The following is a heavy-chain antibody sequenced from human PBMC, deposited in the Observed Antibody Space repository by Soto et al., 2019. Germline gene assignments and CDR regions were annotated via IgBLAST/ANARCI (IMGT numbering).Heavy chain of an antibody. J-gene: IGHJ6*02. D-gene: IGHD1-26*01. CDR3: SKPHRVGAKGDYYYGMDV. CDR2: ISGSGGST. Sequence: GGSLRLSCAASGFTFSSYAMSWVRQAPGKGLEWVSAISGSGGSTYYADSVKGRFTISRDNSKNTLYLQMNSLRAEDTAVYYCSKPHRVGAKGDYYYGMDVWGQGTTVTVSS. V-gene: IGHV3-23*01. CDR1: GFTFSSYA.